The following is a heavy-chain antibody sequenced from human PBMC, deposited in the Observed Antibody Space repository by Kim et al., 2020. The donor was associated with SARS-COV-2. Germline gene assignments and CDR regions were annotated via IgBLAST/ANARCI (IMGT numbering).Heavy chain of an antibody. J-gene: IGHJ3*01. CDR3: ATRGDGANAFHAFGH. V-gene: IGHV4-59*08. CDR1: GGSISNNN. CDR2: NNYSGST. D-gene: IGHD3-16*01. Sequence: SETLSLTCTVSGGSISNNNWSWFRHHPGKGLEWIGDNNYSGSTNYYPSLHSRLTTTADTTKNQLFLQLTSFTAAATTAYYCATRGDGANAFHAFGHWSQG.